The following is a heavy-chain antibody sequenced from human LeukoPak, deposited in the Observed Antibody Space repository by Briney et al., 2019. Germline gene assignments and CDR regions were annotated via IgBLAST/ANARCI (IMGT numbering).Heavy chain of an antibody. V-gene: IGHV3-15*01. Sequence: SGGSLRLSCAASGFTFSNAWMSWVRQAPGKGLEWVGRIKSKTDGGTTDYAAPVKGRFTISRDDSKNTLYLQMNSLKTEDTAVYYCTTMSGYCSSTSCSLWYYYYMDVWGKGTTVTVSS. CDR1: GFTFSNAW. CDR3: TTMSGYCSSTSCSLWYYYYMDV. J-gene: IGHJ6*03. D-gene: IGHD2-2*01. CDR2: IKSKTDGGTT.